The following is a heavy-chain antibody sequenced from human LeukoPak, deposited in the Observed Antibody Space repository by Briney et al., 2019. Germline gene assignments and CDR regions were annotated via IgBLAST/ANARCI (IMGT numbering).Heavy chain of an antibody. CDR2: MNPNSGNT. V-gene: IGHV1-8*01. D-gene: IGHD3-22*01. Sequence: ASVKVSCKASGYTFTSYDINWVRQATGQGLEWMGWMNPNSGNTGYPQKFQGRVTMTRSTSISTAYMELSSLRSEDTAVYYCARGSPSYYYDSSGYYGYWGQGTLVTVSS. CDR1: GYTFTSYD. J-gene: IGHJ4*02. CDR3: ARGSPSYYYDSSGYYGY.